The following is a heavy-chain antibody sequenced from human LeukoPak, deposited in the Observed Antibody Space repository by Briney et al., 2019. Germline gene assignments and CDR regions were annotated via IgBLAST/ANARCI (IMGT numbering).Heavy chain of an antibody. CDR3: ARGSWAVVTAIYFDY. J-gene: IGHJ4*02. Sequence: SETLSLTCAVSGGSISSGGYSWGWIRQPPGKGLEWIGYIYRSGSTYYNPSLKSRVTISVDRSKNQFSLKLSSVTAADTAVYYCARGSWAVVTAIYFDYWGQGTLVTVSS. V-gene: IGHV4-30-2*01. D-gene: IGHD2-21*02. CDR2: IYRSGST. CDR1: GGSISSGGYS.